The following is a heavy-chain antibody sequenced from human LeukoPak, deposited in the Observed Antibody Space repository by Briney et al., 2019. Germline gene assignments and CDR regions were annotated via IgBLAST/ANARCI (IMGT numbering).Heavy chain of an antibody. CDR2: IYYSGST. D-gene: IGHD4-17*01. Sequence: PSETLSLTCTVSGGSLSSSSYYWGWIRQPPGKGLEWIGSIYYSGSTYYNPSLKSRVTISVDTSKNQFSLKLSSVTAADTAVYYCARQFYPYYGDLKYYFDYWGQGTLVTVSS. CDR1: GGSLSSSSYY. CDR3: ARQFYPYYGDLKYYFDY. V-gene: IGHV4-39*01. J-gene: IGHJ4*02.